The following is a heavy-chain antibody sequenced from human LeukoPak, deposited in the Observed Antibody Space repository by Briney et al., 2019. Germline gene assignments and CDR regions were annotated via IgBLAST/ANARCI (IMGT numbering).Heavy chain of an antibody. J-gene: IGHJ4*02. CDR3: ARGARAGYNLEPFDY. V-gene: IGHV4-59*08. CDR1: GGSMISYC. Sequence: PSETLSLTCTASGGSMISYCWSWIRQPPGKGLEWIGYIYYSGSTKYNPSLKSRVTISVDTSKNQFSLKLSSVTAADTAVYYCARGARAGYNLEPFDYWGQGTLVTVAS. D-gene: IGHD5-24*01. CDR2: IYYSGST.